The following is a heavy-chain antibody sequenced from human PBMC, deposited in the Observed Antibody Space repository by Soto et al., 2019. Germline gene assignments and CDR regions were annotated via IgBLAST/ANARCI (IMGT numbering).Heavy chain of an antibody. CDR2: INAGNGNT. J-gene: IGHJ4*02. D-gene: IGHD6-19*01. CDR1: GYAFTSYA. Sequence: GASVKVSCKASGYAFTSYAMHWVCQAPGQRLEWMGWINAGNGNTKYSQKFQGRVTITRGTSASTAYMELSSLRSEDTAVYYCARAVAVPADFDYWGQGTLVTVSS. V-gene: IGHV1-3*01. CDR3: ARAVAVPADFDY.